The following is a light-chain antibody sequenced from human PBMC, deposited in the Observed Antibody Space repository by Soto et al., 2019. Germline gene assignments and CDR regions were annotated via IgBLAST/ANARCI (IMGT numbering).Light chain of an antibody. Sequence: QSALTQPASVSGSPGQSLTISCTGTASDVGGYNFVSWYQHHPGRAPKLMIYDVTDRPSGVSNRFSGSKSGNTASLTISGLQAGDEADYYCTSYSSGTTPFVFGTGTKVTVL. CDR2: DVT. CDR3: TSYSSGTTPFV. V-gene: IGLV2-14*03. J-gene: IGLJ1*01. CDR1: ASDVGGYNF.